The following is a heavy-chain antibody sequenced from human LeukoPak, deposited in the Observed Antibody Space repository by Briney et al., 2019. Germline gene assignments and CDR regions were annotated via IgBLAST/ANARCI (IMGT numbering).Heavy chain of an antibody. CDR2: ICYSGST. Sequence: SETLSLTCTVSGGSISSYYWSWIRQPPGKGLEWIGYICYSGSTNYNPSLKSRVTISVDTSKNQFSLKLSSVTAADTAVYYCARDLTYRDSSGYYFPDWYFDLWGRGTLVTVSS. J-gene: IGHJ2*01. CDR1: GGSISSYY. V-gene: IGHV4-59*01. CDR3: ARDLTYRDSSGYYFPDWYFDL. D-gene: IGHD3-22*01.